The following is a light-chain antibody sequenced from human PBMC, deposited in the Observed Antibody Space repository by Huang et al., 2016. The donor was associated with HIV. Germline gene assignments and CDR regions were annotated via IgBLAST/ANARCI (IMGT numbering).Light chain of an antibody. CDR2: GAS. CDR3: LQYYTWPST. Sequence: DIVMTQSPAILSVSPGERATLSCRANQNIGIKLAWYQQRPGQAPRLLMFGASARATGIPARCSGIGSGTEFTLTVSSLQSEDVAVYYCLQYYTWPSTFGQGTKVEIK. CDR1: QNIGIK. V-gene: IGKV3-15*01. J-gene: IGKJ1*01.